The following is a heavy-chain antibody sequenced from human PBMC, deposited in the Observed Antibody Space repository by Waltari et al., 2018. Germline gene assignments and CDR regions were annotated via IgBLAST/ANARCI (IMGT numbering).Heavy chain of an antibody. CDR2: IVHSGST. V-gene: IGHV4-34*02. CDR1: GGSFSAHC. J-gene: IGHJ6*02. CDR3: ARGRRESVWVGELLYYHYYGMDV. Sequence: QVQLQQRGTGLLKTSRTLSLTCDVSGGSFSAHCWTWIRQVPGKGLEWIGEIVHSGSTSYTPSLRGRITISLDTSKNQFSLRLNSVTAADTAVYYCARGRRESVWVGELLYYHYYGMDVWGQGTTVSVSS. D-gene: IGHD3-10*01.